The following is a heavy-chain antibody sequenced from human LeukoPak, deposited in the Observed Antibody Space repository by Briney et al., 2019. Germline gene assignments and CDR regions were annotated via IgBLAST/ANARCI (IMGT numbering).Heavy chain of an antibody. J-gene: IGHJ5*02. CDR2: ISAYNGNT. CDR1: GYTFTSYG. V-gene: IGHV1-18*01. Sequence: ASVKVSCKASGYTFTSYGISWVRQAPGQGLEWMGWISAYNGNTNYAQKLQGRVTMTTDTSTSTAYMELRSLRSDDTAVYYCAREEGYYDILTGYQSWFDPWGQGTLVTVSS. D-gene: IGHD3-9*01. CDR3: AREEGYYDILTGYQSWFDP.